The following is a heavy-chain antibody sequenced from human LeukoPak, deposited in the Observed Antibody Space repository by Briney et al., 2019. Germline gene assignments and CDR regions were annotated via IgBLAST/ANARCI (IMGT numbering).Heavy chain of an antibody. CDR3: ARGVDNRPGDY. V-gene: IGHV3-48*01. J-gene: IGHJ4*02. D-gene: IGHD1-1*01. CDR2: ISSSGSAI. Sequence: PGGSLRLSCAASGFSFCSYNMNWFRQAPGKGLEWVSYISSSGSAIYYTNSVKGRFTISRDNAKNSLDLQMNSLRAEDTAVYYCARGVDNRPGDYWGQGTLVTVSS. CDR1: GFSFCSYN.